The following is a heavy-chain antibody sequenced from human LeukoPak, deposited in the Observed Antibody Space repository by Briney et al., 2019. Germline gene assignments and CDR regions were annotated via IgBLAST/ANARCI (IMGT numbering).Heavy chain of an antibody. J-gene: IGHJ4*02. V-gene: IGHV4-59*01. D-gene: IGHD5-18*01. CDR3: ARGGLWPSSGLDY. Sequence: TASETLSLTCTVPGGSISSYYWSWIRQPPGKGLEWIGYIYYSGSTNYNPSLKSRVTISVDTSKNQFSLKLSSVTAADTAVYYCARGGLWPSSGLDYWGQGTLVTVSS. CDR1: GGSISSYY. CDR2: IYYSGST.